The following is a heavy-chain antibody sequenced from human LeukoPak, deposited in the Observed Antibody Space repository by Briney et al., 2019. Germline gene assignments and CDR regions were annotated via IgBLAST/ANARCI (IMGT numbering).Heavy chain of an antibody. CDR1: GFTLSSYA. D-gene: IGHD3-9*01. CDR2: ISGSGGST. J-gene: IGHJ6*03. CDR3: AKDGGEYYDILTGYYPRLYYMDV. V-gene: IGHV3-23*01. Sequence: GGSLRLSCAASGFTLSSYAMNWVRQAPGKGLEWVSAISGSGGSTYYADSVKGRFTISRDNSKNTLYLQMNSLRAEDTAVYYCAKDGGEYYDILTGYYPRLYYMDVWSKGTTVTISS.